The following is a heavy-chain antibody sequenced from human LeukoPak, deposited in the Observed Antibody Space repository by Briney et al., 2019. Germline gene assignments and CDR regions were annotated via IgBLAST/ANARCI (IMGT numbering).Heavy chain of an antibody. CDR2: IYYSGST. CDR1: GGSISSGDYY. V-gene: IGHV4-30-4*01. D-gene: IGHD5-12*01. Sequence: SETLSLTCTVSGGSISSGDYYWSWIRQPPGKGPEWIGYIYYSGSTYYNPSLKSRVTISVDTSKNQFSLKLSSVTAADTAVYYCARDHSGQLDYWGQGTLVTVSS. J-gene: IGHJ4*02. CDR3: ARDHSGQLDY.